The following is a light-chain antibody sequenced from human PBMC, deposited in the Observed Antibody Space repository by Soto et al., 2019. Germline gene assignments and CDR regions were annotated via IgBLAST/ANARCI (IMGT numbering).Light chain of an antibody. CDR1: SSDVGGYNY. Sequence: QSVLTQPASGTGSPGQSITISCTGTSSDVGGYNYVSWYQQHPGKAPKLMIYDVSNRPSGVSNRFSGSKSGNTASLTISGLQAEDEADYYCSSYTSSSTPVFGTGTKATVL. CDR2: DVS. V-gene: IGLV2-14*01. CDR3: SSYTSSSTPV. J-gene: IGLJ1*01.